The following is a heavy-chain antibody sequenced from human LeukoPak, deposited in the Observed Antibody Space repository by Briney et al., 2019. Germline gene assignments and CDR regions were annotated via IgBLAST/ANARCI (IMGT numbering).Heavy chain of an antibody. V-gene: IGHV4-34*01. CDR2: INHSGST. CDR3: ARDGNYYGSGDDY. D-gene: IGHD3-10*01. J-gene: IGHJ4*02. Sequence: SETLSLTCAVYGGSFSGYYWSWIRQPPGKGLEWIGEINHSGSTNYNPSLKSRVTISVDTSKNQFSLKLSSVTAADTAVYYCARDGNYYGSGDDYWGQGTLVTVSS. CDR1: GGSFSGYY.